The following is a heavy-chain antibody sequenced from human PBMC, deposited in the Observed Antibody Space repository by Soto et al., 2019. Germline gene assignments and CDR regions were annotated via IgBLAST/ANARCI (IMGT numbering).Heavy chain of an antibody. V-gene: IGHV3-48*01. D-gene: IGHD3-10*01. CDR3: ARAGLWFGELSSSDY. J-gene: IGHJ4*02. Sequence: EVQLVESGGGLVQPGGSLRLSCAASGFTFSSYSMNWVRQAPGKGLEWVSYISSSSTIYYADSVKGRFTISRDNAKNSLYLQMNSLRAEDTAVYYCARAGLWFGELSSSDYWGQGTLVTVSS. CDR2: ISSSSTI. CDR1: GFTFSSYS.